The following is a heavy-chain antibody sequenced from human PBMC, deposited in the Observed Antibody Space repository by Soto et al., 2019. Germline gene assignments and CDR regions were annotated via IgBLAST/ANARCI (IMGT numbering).Heavy chain of an antibody. Sequence: QVQLVQSGAEVKKPGASVRVSCKASGYSFTAQFIHWVRQAPGQGLEWMGWITPNSGNTHLAQKFQGRVSLTRDTSVSTAYMELSSLTSDDTAVYYCARRGYTYGFDYWGQGTLVTVSS. J-gene: IGHJ4*02. V-gene: IGHV1-2*02. CDR3: ARRGYTYGFDY. D-gene: IGHD5-18*01. CDR1: GYSFTAQF. CDR2: ITPNSGNT.